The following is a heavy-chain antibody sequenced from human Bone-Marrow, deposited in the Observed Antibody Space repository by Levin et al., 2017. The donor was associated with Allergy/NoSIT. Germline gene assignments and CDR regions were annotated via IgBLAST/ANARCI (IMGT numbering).Heavy chain of an antibody. V-gene: IGHV2-5*02. CDR1: GFSLSTSGVA. J-gene: IGHJ4*02. CDR3: AHSGPPSPLWFGENPYYFDS. D-gene: IGHD3-10*01. Sequence: SGPTLVKPTQTLTLTCTFSGFSLSTSGVAVGWIRQPPGKALECLALIYWDDDRHYSPSLESRLTITKDTSRSQVVLTMTNMDPVDTATYYCAHSGPPSPLWFGENPYYFDSWGQGTLVTVSS. CDR2: IYWDDDR.